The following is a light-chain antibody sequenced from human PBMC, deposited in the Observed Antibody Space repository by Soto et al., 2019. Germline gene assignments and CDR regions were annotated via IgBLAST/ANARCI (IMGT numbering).Light chain of an antibody. CDR2: DAS. CDR1: QSISSY. V-gene: IGKV1-5*01. J-gene: IGKJ4*01. Sequence: DIQMTQSPSSLSASVGDRVTITCRASQSISSYLNWYQQKPGKAPKLLIYDASSLESGVPSRFSGSGSGTEFTLTISSLQPDDFATYYCQQYNSYWTFGGGTKVAIK. CDR3: QQYNSYWT.